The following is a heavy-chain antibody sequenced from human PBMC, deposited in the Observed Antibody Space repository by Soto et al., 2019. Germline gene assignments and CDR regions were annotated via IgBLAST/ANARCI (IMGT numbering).Heavy chain of an antibody. Sequence: GASVNVSCKVSGYILTELSMHWVRQAPARGRAGVGGFDLEDGETIYAQKCQDSVTMTEDTSTDTAYMELSSLRSEDTAVYYRATGLGNSEFWGGAPGYYYYYGMDVWGQGTTVTVSS. D-gene: IGHD3-3*01. CDR1: GYILTELS. J-gene: IGHJ6*02. CDR2: FDLEDGET. V-gene: IGHV1-24*01. CDR3: ATGLGNSEFWGGAPGYYYYYGMDV.